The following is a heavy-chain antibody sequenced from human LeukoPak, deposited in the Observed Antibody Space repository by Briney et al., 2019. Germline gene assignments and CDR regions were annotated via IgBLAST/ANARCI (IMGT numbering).Heavy chain of an antibody. J-gene: IGHJ4*02. CDR2: ISSNGGST. CDR3: VKDAGGSGSYSFYYFDY. V-gene: IGHV3-64D*09. D-gene: IGHD1-26*01. CDR1: GFTFSSYA. Sequence: GGSLRLSCSASGFTFSSYAMHWVRQAPGKGLEYVSAISSNGGSTYYADSVKGRFTISRDNSKNTLYLQMSSLRAEDTAVYYCVKDAGGSGSYSFYYFDYWGQGTLVTVSS.